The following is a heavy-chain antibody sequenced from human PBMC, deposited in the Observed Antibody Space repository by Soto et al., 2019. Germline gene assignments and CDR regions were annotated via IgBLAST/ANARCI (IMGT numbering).Heavy chain of an antibody. J-gene: IGHJ5*02. CDR2: IIPIFGTA. V-gene: IGHV1-69*13. D-gene: IGHD2-2*02. CDR1: GGTFSSYA. CDR3: ARETIVVVKADIPRWFDP. Sequence: SVKVSCKASGGTFSSYAISWVRQAPGQGLEWMGGIIPIFGTANYAQKFQGRVTITADESTSTAYMELSSLRSEDTAVYYCARETIVVVKADIPRWFDPWGQGTLVTVSS.